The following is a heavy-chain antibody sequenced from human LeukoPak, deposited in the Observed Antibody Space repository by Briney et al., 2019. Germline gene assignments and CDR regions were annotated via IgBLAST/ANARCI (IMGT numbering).Heavy chain of an antibody. J-gene: IGHJ5*02. Sequence: SGPTLVKPTQTLTLTCTFSGFSLTTSGVGVGWIRQPPGKALEWLAVIYWDDDERYSPSLKSRLTITKGTSKNQVVLTMTNMHPVDTATYYCAVTNYTDTTPGWFDPWGQGTLVTVSS. CDR3: AVTNYTDTTPGWFDP. D-gene: IGHD2-2*02. CDR2: IYWDDDE. V-gene: IGHV2-5*02. CDR1: GFSLTTSGVG.